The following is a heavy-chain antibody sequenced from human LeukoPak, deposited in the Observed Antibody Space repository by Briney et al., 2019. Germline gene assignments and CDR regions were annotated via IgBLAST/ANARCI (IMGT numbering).Heavy chain of an antibody. Sequence: PGGSLRLSCAASGFTFSSYGMHWVRQAPGKGLEWVAFIRYDGSNKYYADSVKGRFTISRDNSKNTLYLQMNSLRAEDTAVYYCARARIQLLELDAFDIWGQGTMVTVSS. J-gene: IGHJ3*02. CDR3: ARARIQLLELDAFDI. D-gene: IGHD5-18*01. V-gene: IGHV3-30*02. CDR2: IRYDGSNK. CDR1: GFTFSSYG.